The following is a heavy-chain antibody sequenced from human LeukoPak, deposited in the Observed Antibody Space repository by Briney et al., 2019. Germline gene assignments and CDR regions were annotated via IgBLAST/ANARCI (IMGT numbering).Heavy chain of an antibody. CDR3: VKEELRHFDFDY. CDR2: LNGVGGST. Sequence: GGSLRLSCAASGFTFSSYAMNWVRQAPGKGREWVSGLNGVGGSTYYADSVQGRFTISRDNAKNTLYLQMNSLRAEDTAVYYCVKEELRHFDFDYWGQGALVTVSS. CDR1: GFTFSSYA. J-gene: IGHJ4*02. D-gene: IGHD3-9*01. V-gene: IGHV3-23*01.